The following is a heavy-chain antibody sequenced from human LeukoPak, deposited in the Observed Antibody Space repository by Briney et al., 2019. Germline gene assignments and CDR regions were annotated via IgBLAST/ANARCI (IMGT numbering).Heavy chain of an antibody. CDR3: ARDGWNYGGSSGY. D-gene: IGHD1-7*01. CDR2: IYYSGST. V-gene: IGHV4-31*03. J-gene: IGHJ4*02. CDR1: GGSISSGGYY. Sequence: PSQTLSLTCTVSGGSISSGGYYWSWIRQHPGKGLEWIGYIYYSGSTYYNPSLKSRVTISVDTSKNQFSLKLSPVTAADTAVYYCARDGWNYGGSSGYWGQGTLVTVSS.